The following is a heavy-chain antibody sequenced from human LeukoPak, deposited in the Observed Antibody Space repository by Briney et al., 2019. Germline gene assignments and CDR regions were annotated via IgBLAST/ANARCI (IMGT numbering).Heavy chain of an antibody. Sequence: HPGGSLRLSCAASGFTFSSYWMSWVRQAPGKGLEWVANIKQDGSEKYYVDSVKGRFTISRDNAKNSLYLQMNSLRAEDTAVYYCTTDRYVDIVATDYGFDYWGQGTLVTVSS. CDR3: TTDRYVDIVATDYGFDY. D-gene: IGHD5-12*01. J-gene: IGHJ4*02. CDR2: IKQDGSEK. CDR1: GFTFSSYW. V-gene: IGHV3-7*01.